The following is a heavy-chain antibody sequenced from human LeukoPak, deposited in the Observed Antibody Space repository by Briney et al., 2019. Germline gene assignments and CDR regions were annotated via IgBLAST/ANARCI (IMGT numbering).Heavy chain of an antibody. CDR2: FDPEDGET. V-gene: IGHV1-24*01. Sequence: ASVKVSCKVSGYTLTELSMHWVRQAPGKGLEWMGGFDPEDGETIYAQKFQGRVTMTEDTSTDTAYMELSSLRSEDTAVYYCATDRVLLWFGELLKAFDPWGQGTLVTVSS. CDR3: ATDRVLLWFGELLKAFDP. CDR1: GYTLTELS. J-gene: IGHJ5*02. D-gene: IGHD3-10*01.